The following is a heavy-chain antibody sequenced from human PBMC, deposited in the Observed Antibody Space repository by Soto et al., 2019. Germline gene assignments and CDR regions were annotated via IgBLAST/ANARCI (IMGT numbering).Heavy chain of an antibody. CDR1: GVSISSYF. CDR3: ARIGGYHGPLDY. Sequence: SETLSLTCSVSGVSISSYFWSWIRQPPGRGLEWIGYTYHRGSTNYSPSLRSRVAISLDTSENQFSLKVSSVTAADTAVYYCARIGGYHGPLDYWGQGTPVTVSS. CDR2: TYHRGST. D-gene: IGHD3-16*02. V-gene: IGHV4-59*01. J-gene: IGHJ4*02.